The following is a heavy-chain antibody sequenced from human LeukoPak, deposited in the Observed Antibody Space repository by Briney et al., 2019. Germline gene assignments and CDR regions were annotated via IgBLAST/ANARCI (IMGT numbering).Heavy chain of an antibody. J-gene: IGHJ6*03. V-gene: IGHV1-69*06. CDR2: IIPIFGTA. CDR1: GGTFSSYA. D-gene: IGHD2-2*01. Sequence: ASVKVSCKASGGTFSSYAISWVRQAPGQGLEWMGGIIPIFGTANYAQKFQGRVTITADKSTSTAYMELSSLRSEDTAVYYCARDFRPVVVPAASYYYYYMDVWGKGTTVTVSS. CDR3: ARDFRPVVVPAASYYYYYMDV.